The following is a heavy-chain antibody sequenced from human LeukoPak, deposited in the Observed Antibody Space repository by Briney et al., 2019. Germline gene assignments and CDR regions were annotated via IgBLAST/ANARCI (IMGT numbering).Heavy chain of an antibody. CDR2: ISWNSGSI. D-gene: IGHD6-19*01. V-gene: IGHV3-9*01. CDR3: AKDPQGGAVAGTEY. J-gene: IGHJ4*02. Sequence: GGSLRLSCAASGFTFDDYAMHWVRQAPGKGLEWVSGISWNSGSIGYADSVKGRFTISRDNSKNTLYLQMNSLRAEDTAVYYCAKDPQGGAVAGTEYWGQGTLVTVSS. CDR1: GFTFDDYA.